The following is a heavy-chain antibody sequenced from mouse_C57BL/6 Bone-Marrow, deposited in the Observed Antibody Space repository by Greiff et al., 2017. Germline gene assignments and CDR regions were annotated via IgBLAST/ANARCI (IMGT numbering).Heavy chain of an antibody. Sequence: QVQLQQPGAELVKPGASVKMSCKASGYTFTSYWINWVKQGPGQGLEWIGDNCPGSGSTNYNEKFKSKATLTVDTSSSTAYMQRSSLTSGDSAVYYCAKVYGYDGYWGQGTTLTVSS. D-gene: IGHD2-2*01. J-gene: IGHJ2*01. V-gene: IGHV1-55*01. CDR2: NCPGSGST. CDR1: GYTFTSYW. CDR3: AKVYGYDGY.